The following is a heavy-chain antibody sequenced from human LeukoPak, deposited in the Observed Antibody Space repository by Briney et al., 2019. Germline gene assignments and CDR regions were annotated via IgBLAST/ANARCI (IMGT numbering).Heavy chain of an antibody. CDR1: GYTFTSYG. CDR3: ARLDDYGDWYYYYGMDV. D-gene: IGHD4-17*01. CDR2: ISAYNGNT. J-gene: IGHJ6*02. V-gene: IGHV1-18*01. Sequence: GASVTVSCKSSGYTFTSYGISWVRQALAQGLEWMGWISAYNGNTNYAQKLQGRVTMTTDTSTSTAYMELRSLRSDDTAVYYCARLDDYGDWYYYYGMDVWGQGTTVTVSS.